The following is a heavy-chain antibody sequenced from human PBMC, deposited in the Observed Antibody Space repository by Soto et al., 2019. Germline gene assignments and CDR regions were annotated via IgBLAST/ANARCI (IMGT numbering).Heavy chain of an antibody. J-gene: IGHJ4*02. Sequence: GSLRLSCAASGFTFSSYAMHWVRQAPGKGLEWVAVISYDGSNKYYADSVKGRFTISRDNSKNTLYLQMNSLRAEDTAVYYCASDPGGNSGYDPIDYWGQGTLVTVSS. D-gene: IGHD5-12*01. CDR2: ISYDGSNK. CDR3: ASDPGGNSGYDPIDY. V-gene: IGHV3-30-3*01. CDR1: GFTFSSYA.